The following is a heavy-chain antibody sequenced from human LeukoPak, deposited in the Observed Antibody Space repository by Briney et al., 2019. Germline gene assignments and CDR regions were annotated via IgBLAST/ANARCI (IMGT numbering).Heavy chain of an antibody. CDR3: ARTRLMYCYDSSGYYYPPCVGDALLI. V-gene: IGHV1-46*02. D-gene: IGHD3-22*01. CDR1: GPTFNSYY. J-gene: IGHJ3*02. Sequence: ASVNVPYNVCGPTFNSYYMHWAPQAPGQGLEWMGIINPSGGSTSYAQKFQGRVTMTRDTSTSTVYMELSSLRSEDTAVYYCARTRLMYCYDSSGYYYPPCVGDALLIGGQGTMVTVSS. CDR2: INPSGGST.